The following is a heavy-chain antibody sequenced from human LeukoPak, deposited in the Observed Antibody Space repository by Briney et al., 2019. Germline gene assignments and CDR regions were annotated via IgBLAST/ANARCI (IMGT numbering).Heavy chain of an antibody. CDR1: GGSISSSSYY. Sequence: SETLSLTCTVSGGSISSSSYYWGWIRQPPGKGLEWIGSMYYSGSTYYNPSLKSRVTISVDKSKNQFSLKLSSVTAADTAVYYCARVGGYSYGRSYWYFDLWGRGTLVTVSS. CDR3: ARVGGYSYGRSYWYFDL. D-gene: IGHD5-18*01. V-gene: IGHV4-39*07. CDR2: MYYSGST. J-gene: IGHJ2*01.